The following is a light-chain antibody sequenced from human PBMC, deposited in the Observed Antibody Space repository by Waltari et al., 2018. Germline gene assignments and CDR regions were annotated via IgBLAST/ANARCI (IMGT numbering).Light chain of an antibody. CDR2: LGS. J-gene: IGKJ1*01. CDR1: QSLLHSNGFNY. Sequence: DMVVTQSPPSLPVTPGEPASIPCSSRQSLLHSNGFNYLEWYLQKPGQSPQLLIYLGSNRASGVPDRFSGSGSGTDFTLKISRVEAEDVGVYYCMQSLRALWTFGQGTKVEIK. CDR3: MQSLRALWT. V-gene: IGKV2-28*01.